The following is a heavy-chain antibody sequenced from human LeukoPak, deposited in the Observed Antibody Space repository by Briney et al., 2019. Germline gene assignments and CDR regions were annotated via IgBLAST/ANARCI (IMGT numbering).Heavy chain of an antibody. CDR2: FDPEVGKT. CDR3: RGDGEVTHYYYMDV. CDR1: GYTLTELS. D-gene: IGHD4-23*01. V-gene: IGHV1-24*01. Sequence: ASVKVSCKVSGYTLTELSMHWVRQAPGKGLEWMGGFDPEVGKTIYAQKFQGRVTMTEDTSTDTAYMELSSLRSEDTAVYYCRGDGEVTHYYYMDVWGKGTTVTVSS. J-gene: IGHJ6*03.